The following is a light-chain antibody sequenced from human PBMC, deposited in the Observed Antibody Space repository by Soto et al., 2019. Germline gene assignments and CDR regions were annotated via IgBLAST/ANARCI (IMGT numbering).Light chain of an antibody. Sequence: DIQMTQSPSSLSASVGDRVTITCRTSQSVSIYVNWYQQKPGKAPILLIYASSSLQSGVPSRFSGSGSGTDFTLTISSLEPEDFATYYCQQSYSTPTFGQGPRWIS. CDR2: ASS. CDR3: QQSYSTPT. V-gene: IGKV1-39*01. J-gene: IGKJ2*01. CDR1: QSVSIY.